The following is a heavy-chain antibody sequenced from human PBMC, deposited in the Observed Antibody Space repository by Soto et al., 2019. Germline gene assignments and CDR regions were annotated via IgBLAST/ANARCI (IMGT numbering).Heavy chain of an antibody. J-gene: IGHJ6*02. CDR2: IYHSGST. D-gene: IGHD1-26*01. CDR1: GGSISSSNW. V-gene: IGHV4-4*02. CDR3: ARVLGSGSYSHHYYGMDV. Sequence: SETLSLTCAVSGGSISSSNWWSWVRQPPGKGLEWIGEIYHSGSTNYNPSLKSRVTISVDKSKNQFSLKLSSVTAADTAVYYCARVLGSGSYSHHYYGMDVWGQGTTVTVSS.